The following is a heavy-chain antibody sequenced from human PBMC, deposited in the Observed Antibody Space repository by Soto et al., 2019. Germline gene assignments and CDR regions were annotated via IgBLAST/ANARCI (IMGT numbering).Heavy chain of an antibody. J-gene: IGHJ4*02. V-gene: IGHV3-21*01. CDR3: ASCYFDY. CDR1: GFTFSSST. CDR2: ISTSSNYI. Sequence: EVQVVESGGGLVKPGGSLRLSCAVSGFTFSSSTMNWVRQAPGKGLEWVSSISTSSNYIYYTDSVKGRFTISRDNAKNSLYLQMNSLRADDTAVYVCASCYFDYWGQGTLVTVSS.